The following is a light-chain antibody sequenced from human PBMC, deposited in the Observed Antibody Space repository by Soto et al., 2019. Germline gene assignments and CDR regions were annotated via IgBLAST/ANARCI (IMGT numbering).Light chain of an antibody. V-gene: IGKV3-20*01. Sequence: EIVLTQSPGTLSLSPGERATLSCRASQSVSCSYLAWYQQKPGQAPRLLIYGASSRATGIPDRFSVSGSGTDFTLTISRLEPEDFAVYYCQQYGRSPGTFGQGTKVEIK. CDR2: GAS. CDR3: QQYGRSPGT. CDR1: QSVSCSY. J-gene: IGKJ1*01.